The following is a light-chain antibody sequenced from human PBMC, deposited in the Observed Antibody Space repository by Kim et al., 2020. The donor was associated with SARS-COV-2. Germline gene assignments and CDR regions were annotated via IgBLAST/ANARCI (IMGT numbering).Light chain of an antibody. J-gene: IGLJ1*01. Sequence: SYELTQPPSVSVAPGQTARITRGGTNIASPSVHWYQQKLGQAPVLVIYFDTARPSGIPERFSASNSGNTATLTISRVEAGDEADYYCQVWDSNRDHYVFGTGTKVTVL. CDR2: FDT. CDR1: NIASPS. CDR3: QVWDSNRDHYV. V-gene: IGLV3-21*04.